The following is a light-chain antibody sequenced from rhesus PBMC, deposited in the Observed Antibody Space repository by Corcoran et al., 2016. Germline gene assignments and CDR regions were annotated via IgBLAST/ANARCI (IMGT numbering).Light chain of an antibody. CDR2: KAS. V-gene: IGKV1-22*01. CDR3: QQYSSRPLT. CDR1: QGISSW. Sequence: DIQMTQSPSSLSASVGDTVTITCRASQGISSWLAWYQQKPGKAPKHLIFKASSLQSGVPSRFSGSGYGTYFTLTISSLQSEDFATYYCQQYSSRPLTFGGGAKVELK. J-gene: IGKJ4*01.